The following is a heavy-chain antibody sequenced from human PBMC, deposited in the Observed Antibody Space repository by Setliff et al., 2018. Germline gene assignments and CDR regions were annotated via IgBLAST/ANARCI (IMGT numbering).Heavy chain of an antibody. V-gene: IGHV4-59*01. J-gene: IGHJ6*02. D-gene: IGHD3-10*01. Sequence: SETLSLTCNVSGVSISNYYWSWIRQPPGKGLECIGYIQKSEGTNYNPSLKSRVTISVDTSTNQFSLKLRSVTAADTAVYYCARLSWDGLRYHGLDVWGQGTTVTVS. CDR1: GVSISNYY. CDR2: IQKSEGT. CDR3: ARLSWDGLRYHGLDV.